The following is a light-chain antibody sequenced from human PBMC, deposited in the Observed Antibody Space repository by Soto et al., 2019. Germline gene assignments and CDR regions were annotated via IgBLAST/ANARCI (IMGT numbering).Light chain of an antibody. CDR3: QRYASSPYT. V-gene: IGKV3-20*01. Sequence: ESVLTQSPGTLSLSPGERATLSCRASQSVSSNFLAWYQQKPGQAPRLLIYGASSRATGVPDRFSGGGSGTDFTLTISRLEPEDFAVYYCQRYASSPYTFGQGTKVEIK. CDR2: GAS. J-gene: IGKJ2*01. CDR1: QSVSSNF.